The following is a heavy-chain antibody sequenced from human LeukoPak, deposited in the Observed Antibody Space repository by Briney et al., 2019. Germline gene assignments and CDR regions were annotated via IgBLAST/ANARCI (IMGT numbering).Heavy chain of an antibody. Sequence: ASVKVSCKASGYTFTSHYFHWVRQAPGQGLEWMGIIDPSGGSTNYAQKFQGRVAMTRDTSTSTVYMDLSRLRSEDTAVYYCTSWAGEVKNGLWSGPFDYWGQGALVTVSS. CDR2: IDPSGGST. J-gene: IGHJ4*02. CDR1: GYTFTSHY. D-gene: IGHD3-3*01. V-gene: IGHV1-46*01. CDR3: TSWAGEVKNGLWSGPFDY.